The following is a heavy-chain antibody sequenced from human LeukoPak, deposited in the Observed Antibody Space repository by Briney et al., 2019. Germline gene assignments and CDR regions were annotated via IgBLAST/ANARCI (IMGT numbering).Heavy chain of an antibody. J-gene: IGHJ4*02. CDR2: ISSSSSYI. Sequence: GGSLRLSCAASGFTFSSYSMNWVRQAPGKGLEWVSSISSSSSYIYYADSVKGRFTISRDNAKNSLYLQMNSLRAEDTAVYYCATQASDGDRGNYWGQGTLVTVSS. CDR3: ATQASDGDRGNY. D-gene: IGHD4-17*01. V-gene: IGHV3-21*01. CDR1: GFTFSSYS.